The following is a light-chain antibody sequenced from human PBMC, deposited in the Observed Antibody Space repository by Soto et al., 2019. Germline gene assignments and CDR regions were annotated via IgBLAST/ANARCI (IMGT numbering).Light chain of an antibody. CDR1: QSISSSY. V-gene: IGKV3-15*01. Sequence: EILMTQSPATLSLSPGERATLSCRASQSISSSYLAWYQQKPGQAPRLLIYGASTRATGIPARFSGGGSGTEFTLTISSLQSEDFAVSYCQQYNNWPRTFGQGTKVEIK. CDR3: QQYNNWPRT. J-gene: IGKJ1*01. CDR2: GAS.